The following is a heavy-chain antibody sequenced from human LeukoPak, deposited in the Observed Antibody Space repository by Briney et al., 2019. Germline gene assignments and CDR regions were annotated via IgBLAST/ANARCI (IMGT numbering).Heavy chain of an antibody. V-gene: IGHV1-18*01. Sequence: ASVKVSCKASGYTFTSYGISWVRQAPGQGLEWMGWISAYNGNTNYAQKLQGRVTMTTDTSTSTAYMELSSLRSDDTAIYYCAKGRITSTYDAFDIWGQGTMVTVSS. CDR3: AKGRITSTYDAFDI. D-gene: IGHD2/OR15-2a*01. J-gene: IGHJ3*02. CDR2: ISAYNGNT. CDR1: GYTFTSYG.